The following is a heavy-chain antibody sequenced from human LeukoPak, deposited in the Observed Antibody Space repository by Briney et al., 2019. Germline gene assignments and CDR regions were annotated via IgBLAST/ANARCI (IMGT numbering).Heavy chain of an antibody. Sequence: PGGSLRLSCAASGFTFSSYSMDWVRQAPGKGLEWVSSISSSSSYIYYADSVKGRFTISRDNAKNSLYLQMNSLRAEGTAVYYCARDYYYDSRAFDYWGQGTLVTVSS. D-gene: IGHD3-22*01. CDR3: ARDYYYDSRAFDY. CDR1: GFTFSSYS. J-gene: IGHJ4*02. CDR2: ISSSSSYI. V-gene: IGHV3-21*01.